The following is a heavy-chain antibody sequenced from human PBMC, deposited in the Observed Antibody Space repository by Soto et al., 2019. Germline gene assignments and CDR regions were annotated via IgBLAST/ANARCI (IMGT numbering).Heavy chain of an antibody. Sequence: AAVNICCKGTGNTFIYVVVGWVRKLPGKGLEWLGIIYPGDSDTRYNPSFQGQVTISADKSISTAYLQWSSLGASDTAMYYFARHGKESKYYCGMDVWVLGTTVTVSS. CDR1: GNTFIYVV. CDR3: ARHGKESKYYCGMDV. D-gene: IGHD2-15*01. V-gene: IGHV5-51*01. CDR2: IYPGDSDT. J-gene: IGHJ6*02.